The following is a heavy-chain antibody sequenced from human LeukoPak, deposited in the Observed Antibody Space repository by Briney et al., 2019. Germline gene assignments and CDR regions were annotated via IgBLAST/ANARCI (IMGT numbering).Heavy chain of an antibody. J-gene: IGHJ3*02. Sequence: ASVKVSCKASGYTFTSYGISWVRQAPGQGLEWMGWISAYNGNTNYAQKLQGRVTMTTDTSTSTAYMELRSLRSDDTAVYYWARVWYYYGSGSYFDRDGAFDIWGQATMVTPSS. CDR3: ARVWYYYGSGSYFDRDGAFDI. V-gene: IGHV1-18*01. D-gene: IGHD3-10*01. CDR1: GYTFTSYG. CDR2: ISAYNGNT.